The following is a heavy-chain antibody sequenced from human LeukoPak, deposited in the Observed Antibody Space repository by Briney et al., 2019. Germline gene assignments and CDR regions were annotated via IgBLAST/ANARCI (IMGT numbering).Heavy chain of an antibody. Sequence: PGGSLRLSCAASGFTFSDYYMSWIRQAPGKGLEWVSYISSSGSTIYYADSVKGRFTISRDNAKNSLYLQMNSLRAEDTAVYYCARDRAYSSRLSDYWGQGTLVTVSS. D-gene: IGHD6-13*01. CDR1: GFTFSDYY. CDR3: ARDRAYSSRLSDY. J-gene: IGHJ4*02. V-gene: IGHV3-11*04. CDR2: ISSSGSTI.